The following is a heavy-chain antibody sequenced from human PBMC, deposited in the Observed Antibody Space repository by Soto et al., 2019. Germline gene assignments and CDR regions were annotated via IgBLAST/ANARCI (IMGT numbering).Heavy chain of an antibody. CDR3: AGGQSYDISGDYSYLDS. D-gene: IGHD3-22*01. CDR2: IIPGSGTP. Sequence: QVQLVQSGAEVKKPGSSVKVSCKASGGTFSIYGISWVRQAPGQGLEWMGGIIPGSGTPNYAQKFQGRVTITADEPTNTAYVELSSLRSEDAAVYYCAGGQSYDISGDYSYLDSWGQGTLVTVSS. J-gene: IGHJ4*02. V-gene: IGHV1-69*12. CDR1: GGTFSIYG.